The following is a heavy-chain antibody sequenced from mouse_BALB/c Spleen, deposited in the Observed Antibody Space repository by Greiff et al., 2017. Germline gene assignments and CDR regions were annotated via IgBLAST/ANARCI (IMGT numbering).Heavy chain of an antibody. CDR1: GFSLTSYG. V-gene: IGHV2-2*02. D-gene: IGHD1-1*01. J-gene: IGHJ1*01. CDR3: ARTDGSSYWYFDV. Sequence: VQLQQSGPGLVQPSQSLSITCTVSGFSLTSYGVHWVRQPLGKGLEWRGVLWSGGSTDYNAAFISRLSISKDNSKTQVFFKMNSLQATDTAISYCARTDGSSYWYFDVWGAGTTVTVSS. CDR2: LWSGGST.